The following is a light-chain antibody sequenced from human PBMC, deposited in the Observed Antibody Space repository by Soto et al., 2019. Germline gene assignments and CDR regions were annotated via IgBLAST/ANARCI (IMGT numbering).Light chain of an antibody. CDR1: SSDVGGYNY. Sequence: QSVLAQPASVSGSPGQSITISCTGTSSDVGGYNYVSWYQQHPGKAPKLMIYDVSNRPSGVSNRFSGSKSGNTASLTISGLQAEDEADYYCSSYTSISSNVFGTSTKVTVL. CDR3: SSYTSISSNV. J-gene: IGLJ1*01. V-gene: IGLV2-14*01. CDR2: DVS.